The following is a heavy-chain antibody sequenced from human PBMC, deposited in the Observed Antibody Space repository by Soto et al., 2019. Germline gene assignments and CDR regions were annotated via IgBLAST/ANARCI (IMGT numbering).Heavy chain of an antibody. CDR1: GLTFSSYS. D-gene: IGHD1-26*01. J-gene: IGHJ4*02. CDR2: ISSSSSYI. V-gene: IGHV3-21*01. Sequence: EVQLVESGGGLVKPGGSPRLSCAASGLTFSSYSMNWVRQAPGKGLEWVSSISSSSSYIYYADSVKGRFTISRDNAKNSLYLQMNSLRAEDTAVYYCARDQLRDFDYWGQGTLVTVSS. CDR3: ARDQLRDFDY.